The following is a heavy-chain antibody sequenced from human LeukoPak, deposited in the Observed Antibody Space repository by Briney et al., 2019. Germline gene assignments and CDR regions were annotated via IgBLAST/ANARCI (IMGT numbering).Heavy chain of an antibody. CDR1: GFAFSSYE. CDR2: ISSSGSTI. V-gene: IGHV3-48*03. D-gene: IGHD5-24*01. J-gene: IGHJ4*02. Sequence: GGSLRLSCAASGFAFSSYEMNWVRQAPGKGLEWVSYISSSGSTIYYADSVKGRFTISRDNAKNSLYLQMNSLRAEDTAVYYCARDSEINFDYWGQGTLVTVSS. CDR3: ARDSEINFDY.